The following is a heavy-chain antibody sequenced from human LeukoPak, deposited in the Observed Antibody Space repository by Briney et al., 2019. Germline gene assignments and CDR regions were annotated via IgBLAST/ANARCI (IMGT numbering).Heavy chain of an antibody. CDR2: IIPIFGTA. J-gene: IGHJ4*02. Sequence: SVKVSCKASRGTFSSYAISGVRPAPAQELEWMGGIIPIFGTANYAQKFHGRATHNAHESTSKAYIELSSLRSEERAVYSCASSSLGELSLFKYYFDYWGQGTLVTVSS. CDR3: ASSSLGELSLFKYYFDY. D-gene: IGHD3-16*02. V-gene: IGHV1-69*13. CDR1: RGTFSSYA.